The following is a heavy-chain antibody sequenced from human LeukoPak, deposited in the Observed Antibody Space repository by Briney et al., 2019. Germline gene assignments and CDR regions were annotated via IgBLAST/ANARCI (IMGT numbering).Heavy chain of an antibody. CDR2: MNPNSGNT. CDR1: GYTFSSYD. D-gene: IGHD3-10*01. J-gene: IGHJ4*02. CDR3: AKGSGSHYNRRRELDY. Sequence: GASVKVSCKASGYTFSSYDINWVRQASGQGLEWMGWMNPNSGNTGYAQKFQGRVTMTRNTSISTAYMELSSLRSEDTAVYYCAKGSGSHYNRRRELDYWGQGTLVTLSS. V-gene: IGHV1-8*01.